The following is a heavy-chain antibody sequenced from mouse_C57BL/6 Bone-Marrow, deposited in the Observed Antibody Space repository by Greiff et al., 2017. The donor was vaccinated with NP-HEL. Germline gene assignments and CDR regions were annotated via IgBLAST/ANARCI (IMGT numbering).Heavy chain of an antibody. V-gene: IGHV5-17*01. CDR2: ISRGSSTI. CDR3: ARIIYDGYLYAMDY. D-gene: IGHD2-3*01. J-gene: IGHJ4*01. CDR1: GFTFSDYG. Sequence: EVKLMESGGGLVKPGGSLKLSCAASGFTFSDYGMHWVRQAPEKGLEWVAYISRGSSTIYYADTVKGRFTISRDNAKNTLFLQMTSLRSEDTAMYYCARIIYDGYLYAMDYWGQGTSVTVSS.